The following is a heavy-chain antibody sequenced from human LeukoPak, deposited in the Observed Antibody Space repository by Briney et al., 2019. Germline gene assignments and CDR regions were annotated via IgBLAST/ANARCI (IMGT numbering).Heavy chain of an antibody. J-gene: IGHJ4*02. CDR1: AYTVTSYG. CDR2: ISADNGNT. CDR3: ARDTMVRGVIIMYYFDY. V-gene: IGHV1-18*01. D-gene: IGHD3-10*01. Sequence: ASVKVSYKASAYTVTSYGISYVRQAPGHGLEWMGWISADNGNTNYAQKLQGRVTMTTDTSTSTAYMELRSLRSDDTAVYYCARDTMVRGVIIMYYFDYWGQGTLVTVSS.